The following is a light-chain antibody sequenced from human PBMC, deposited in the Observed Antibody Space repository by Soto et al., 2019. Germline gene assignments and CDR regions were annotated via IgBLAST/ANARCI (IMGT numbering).Light chain of an antibody. Sequence: IQMTQSPSSLSASLGDRVSITCRASQDISSYLNWYQQKPGKAPKLLIYAASALESGVPSRFSGSGSGTDFTLTISRLHAEDFATYYCQQGFSTPYTFGQGTKLEIK. CDR2: AAS. J-gene: IGKJ2*01. V-gene: IGKV1-39*01. CDR1: QDISSY. CDR3: QQGFSTPYT.